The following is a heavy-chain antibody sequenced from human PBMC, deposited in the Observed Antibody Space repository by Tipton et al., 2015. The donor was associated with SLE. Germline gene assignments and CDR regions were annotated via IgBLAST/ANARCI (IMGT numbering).Heavy chain of an antibody. Sequence: SLRLSCAASGFTFSSYDMHWVRQATGKGLEWVSAIGTAGDTYYPGSVKGRFTISRENAKNSLYLQMNSLRAGDTTVYYCARGSVFTGHFDIWGQGTMVTVSS. V-gene: IGHV3-13*01. D-gene: IGHD2-8*01. CDR2: IGTAGDT. CDR3: ARGSVFTGHFDI. J-gene: IGHJ3*02. CDR1: GFTFSSYD.